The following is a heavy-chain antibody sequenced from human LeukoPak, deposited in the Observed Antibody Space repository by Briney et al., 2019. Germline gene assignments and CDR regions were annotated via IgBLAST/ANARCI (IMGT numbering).Heavy chain of an antibody. CDR1: GGSIRSSSYY. J-gene: IGHJ4*02. CDR2: VYYSGST. CDR3: ARHDGSYYTYNFDY. D-gene: IGHD3-22*01. V-gene: IGHV4-39*01. Sequence: PSETLSLTCTVSGGSIRSSSYYWSWIRQPPGKGLEWIGSVYYSGSTNYRPSLRSRVTIAVDTSKNQFSLKLSSVTATDTAVYYCARHDGSYYTYNFDYWGQGTLVTVSS.